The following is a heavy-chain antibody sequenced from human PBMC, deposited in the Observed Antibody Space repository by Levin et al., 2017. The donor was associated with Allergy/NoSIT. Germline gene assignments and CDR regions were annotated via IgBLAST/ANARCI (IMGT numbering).Heavy chain of an antibody. CDR2: IYDSGNT. V-gene: IGHV4-59*01. CDR1: GGSISASH. Sequence: PSETLSLTCTVSGGSISASHWAWSWIRQPPGKGLEWIGYIYDSGNTIYNPSLKSRVTMSVDTSKNQFSLRLISVTAADTAMYYCAGEPPRSPRFDFWGQGTLVTVSS. J-gene: IGHJ4*02. CDR3: AGEPPRSPRFDF.